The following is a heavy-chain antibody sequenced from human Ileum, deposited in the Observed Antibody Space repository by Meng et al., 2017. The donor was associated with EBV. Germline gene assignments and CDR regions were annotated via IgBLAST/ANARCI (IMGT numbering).Heavy chain of an antibody. CDR1: GGSISSSNW. CDR2: IHHTEST. V-gene: IGHV4-4*02. CDR3: ARESYSDSSGYYSLDY. J-gene: IGHJ4*02. Sequence: QVPLQGSGPGLVKPSGTLSPTCAVSGGSISSSNWWSWVRQAPGKGLEWIGEIHHTESTNYNPSLKSRVTISVDKSKNQFSLKLSSVTAADTAVYYCARESYSDSSGYYSLDYWGQGSLVTVSS. D-gene: IGHD3-22*01.